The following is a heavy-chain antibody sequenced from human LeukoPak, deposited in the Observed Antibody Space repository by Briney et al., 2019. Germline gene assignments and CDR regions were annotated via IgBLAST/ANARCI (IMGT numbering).Heavy chain of an antibody. V-gene: IGHV3-30*18. CDR2: ISYDGRSI. J-gene: IGHJ4*02. CDR1: GFTFNNYG. Sequence: GGSLRLSCAASGFTFNNYGMHWVRQAPGKGLEWVAVISYDGRSIHYPDSVKGRFTISRDISTDTLWLQMDSLRTEDTAVYYCAKGPLRGTAAAIDYWGQGTLVTVSS. D-gene: IGHD2-2*01. CDR3: AKGPLRGTAAAIDY.